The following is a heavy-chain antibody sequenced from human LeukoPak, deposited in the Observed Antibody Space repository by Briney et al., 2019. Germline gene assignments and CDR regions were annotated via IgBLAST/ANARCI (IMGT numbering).Heavy chain of an antibody. CDR1: GGSFSGYY. Sequence: PSETLSLTCAVYGGSFSGYYWSWIRQPPGKGLEWIGEINHSGSTNYNPSLKSRVTISVDTSKNQFSLKLSSVTAADTAVYYCAKKAAASAADYWGQGTLVTVSS. D-gene: IGHD6-13*01. CDR2: INHSGST. J-gene: IGHJ4*02. CDR3: AKKAAASAADY. V-gene: IGHV4-34*01.